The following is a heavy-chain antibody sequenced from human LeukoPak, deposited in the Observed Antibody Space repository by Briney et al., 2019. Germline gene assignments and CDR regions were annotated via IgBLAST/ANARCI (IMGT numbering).Heavy chain of an antibody. D-gene: IGHD6-25*01. CDR2: INPNTGGT. V-gene: IGHV1-2*02. Sequence: ASVKVSCKASGYTFTGSYMHWVRQAPGQGLEWMGWINPNTGGTNYAQKFQGRVTMTRDTSITTAYMELSSLRSDDTAVYYCARRYSSDFKYFQHWGQGTLVTVSS. CDR1: GYTFTGSY. CDR3: ARRYSSDFKYFQH. J-gene: IGHJ1*01.